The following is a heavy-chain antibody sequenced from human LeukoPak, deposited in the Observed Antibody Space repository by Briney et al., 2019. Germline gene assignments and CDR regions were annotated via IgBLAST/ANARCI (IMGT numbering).Heavy chain of an antibody. D-gene: IGHD3-10*01. Sequence: GASVKVSCKASGYTFTSYAMNWVRQAPGQGLEWMGWINTNTGNPTYAQGFTGRFVFSLDTSVSTAYLQISSLKAEDTAVYYCARDYWFGESYKVFDYWGQGTLVTVSS. J-gene: IGHJ4*02. V-gene: IGHV7-4-1*02. CDR2: INTNTGNP. CDR3: ARDYWFGESYKVFDY. CDR1: GYTFTSYA.